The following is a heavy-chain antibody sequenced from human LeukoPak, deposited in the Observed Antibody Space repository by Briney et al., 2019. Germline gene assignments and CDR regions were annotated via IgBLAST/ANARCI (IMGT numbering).Heavy chain of an antibody. CDR3: ARAQFSLSSPFDY. V-gene: IGHV3-48*03. Sequence: GGSLRLSCAASGFTFSSYEMNWVRQAPGKGLEWVSYISSSGSTIHYADSVKGRFTIFRDNARNSLYLQMNSLRVEDTAVYFCARAQFSLSSPFDYWGQGTLVTVSS. CDR2: ISSSGSTI. CDR1: GFTFSSYE. J-gene: IGHJ4*02.